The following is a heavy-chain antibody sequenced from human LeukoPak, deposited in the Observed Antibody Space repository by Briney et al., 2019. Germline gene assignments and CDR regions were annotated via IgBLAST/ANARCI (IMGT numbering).Heavy chain of an antibody. CDR1: GGSISSRPYY. J-gene: IGHJ6*03. V-gene: IGHV4-39*07. Sequence: SETLSLTCTVSGGSISSRPYYWGWVRQPPGKGLEWIGTISYSGTTYYSPSLKSRVTISLDTSKNQSSLKLSSVTAADTAIYYCARDFSSSSTVYYYYYMDVWGKGTTVTVSS. D-gene: IGHD6-6*01. CDR2: ISYSGTT. CDR3: ARDFSSSSTVYYYYYMDV.